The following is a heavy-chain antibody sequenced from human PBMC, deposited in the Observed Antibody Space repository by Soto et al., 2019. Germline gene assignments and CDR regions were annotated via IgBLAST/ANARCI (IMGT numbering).Heavy chain of an antibody. D-gene: IGHD3-10*01. V-gene: IGHV3-33*01. CDR3: ARDGAMTMVRDYYNGMDV. Sequence: GGSLRLSCAASGFTFSSYGMHWVRQAPGKGLEWVAVIWYDGSNKYYADSVKGRFTISRDNSKNTLYLQMNSLRAEDTAVYYCARDGAMTMVRDYYNGMDVRGQGTTVTVSS. CDR1: GFTFSSYG. J-gene: IGHJ6*02. CDR2: IWYDGSNK.